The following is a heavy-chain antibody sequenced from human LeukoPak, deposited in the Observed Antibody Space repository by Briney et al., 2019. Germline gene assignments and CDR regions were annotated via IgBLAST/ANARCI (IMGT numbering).Heavy chain of an antibody. D-gene: IGHD3-10*01. Sequence: ASVKLSCKASGYTFTSYDINWVRQATGQGLEWMGWMNPNSGNTGYAQKFQGRVTMTRNTAISTAYVELSSLRSEDTAVYYCARAGFGYYENWFDPWGQGALVTVSS. CDR3: ARAGFGYYENWFDP. V-gene: IGHV1-8*01. CDR2: MNPNSGNT. J-gene: IGHJ5*02. CDR1: GYTFTSYD.